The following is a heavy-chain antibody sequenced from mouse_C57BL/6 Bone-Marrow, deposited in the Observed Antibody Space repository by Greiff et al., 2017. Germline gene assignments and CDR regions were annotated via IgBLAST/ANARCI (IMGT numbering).Heavy chain of an antibody. CDR3: TTGYYGSSYSY. D-gene: IGHD1-1*01. J-gene: IGHJ2*01. Sequence: EVQRVESGAELVRPGASVKLSCTASGFNIKDDSMHWVKQRPEQGLEWIGWIDPENGDTEYASKFQGKATITADTSSNTAYLQLSSLTSEDTAVYYCTTGYYGSSYSYWGQGTTLTVSS. V-gene: IGHV14-4*01. CDR1: GFNIKDDS. CDR2: IDPENGDT.